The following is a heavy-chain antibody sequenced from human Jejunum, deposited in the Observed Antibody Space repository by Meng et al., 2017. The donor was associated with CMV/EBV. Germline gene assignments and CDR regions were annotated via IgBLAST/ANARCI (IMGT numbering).Heavy chain of an antibody. V-gene: IGHV4-39*01. Sequence: QLQLGESGPGLVKPSGPLSLICSVLGGSISSSDYYWGWIRQSAGKGLEWIGSISHSGNACDNPSLKSRVTVSIDTSKNQLSLHLNFVTAADTAIDYCANRRAFAVAETDYWGQGTLVTVSS. CDR3: ANRRAFAVAETDY. CDR1: GGSISSSDYY. CDR2: ISHSGNA. J-gene: IGHJ4*02. D-gene: IGHD6-19*01.